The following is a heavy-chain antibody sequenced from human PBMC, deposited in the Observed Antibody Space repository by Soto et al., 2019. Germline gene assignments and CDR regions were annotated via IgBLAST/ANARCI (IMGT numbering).Heavy chain of an antibody. V-gene: IGHV1-58*01. CDR2: IVVGSGNT. CDR1: GFTFTSSA. Sequence: QMQLVQSGPEVKKPGTSVKVSCKASGFTFTSSAVQWVRQARGQRLEWIGWIVVGSGNTNYAQKFQERVTITRDMSTSTAYMELSSLRSEDTAVYYCAAGDDFWSGSKYFQHWGQGTLVTVSS. D-gene: IGHD3-3*01. CDR3: AAGDDFWSGSKYFQH. J-gene: IGHJ1*01.